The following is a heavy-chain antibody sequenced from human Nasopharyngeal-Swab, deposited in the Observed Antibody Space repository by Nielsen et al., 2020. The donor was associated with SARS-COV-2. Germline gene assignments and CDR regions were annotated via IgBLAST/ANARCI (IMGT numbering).Heavy chain of an antibody. V-gene: IGHV3-33*01. J-gene: IGHJ4*02. CDR1: GFTFSSYG. D-gene: IGHD2-8*01. Sequence: GGSLRLSCATSGFTFSSYGMHWVRQTPGKGLEWVALIWYDGGNQYYADSVKGRVTISRDNSKNTLYLQMNSLRAEDTAVYYCARDLDERDIVLTIPAYWGRGTPVTVSS. CDR2: IWYDGGNQ. CDR3: ARDLDERDIVLTIPAY.